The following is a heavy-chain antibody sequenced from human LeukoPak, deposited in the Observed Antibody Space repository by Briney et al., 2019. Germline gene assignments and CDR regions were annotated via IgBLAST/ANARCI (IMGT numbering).Heavy chain of an antibody. CDR1: GFTFSSFA. V-gene: IGHV3-23*01. CDR3: AKGVWYSTAGWFHP. D-gene: IGHD6-13*01. J-gene: IGHJ5*02. Sequence: GGSLRLSCAASGFTFSSFAMSWVRQAPGKGLEWVSGISGSGDTTYYADSVKGRFTISRDNSKNTLYLQMNSLRAEDTAVYYCAKGVWYSTAGWFHPWGQGTLVTVSS. CDR2: ISGSGDTT.